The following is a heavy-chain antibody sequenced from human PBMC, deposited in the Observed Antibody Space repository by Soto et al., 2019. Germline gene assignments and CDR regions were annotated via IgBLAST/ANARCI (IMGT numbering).Heavy chain of an antibody. J-gene: IGHJ4*02. CDR2: IYYSGTT. D-gene: IGHD2-8*01. CDR1: GYSISSSNW. V-gene: IGHV4-28*01. CDR3: ARKEIQGPNAY. Sequence: QVQLQESGPGLVKPSDTLSLTCAVSGYSISSSNWWGWIRLPPGKGLEWIGYIYYSGTTYYNPSLKSRVTMSLDTSKNQFSLKLTSVTAVDTAVYYCARKEIQGPNAYWGQGTLVTVSS.